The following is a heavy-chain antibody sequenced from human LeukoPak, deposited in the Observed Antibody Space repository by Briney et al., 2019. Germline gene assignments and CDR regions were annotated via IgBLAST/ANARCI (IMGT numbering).Heavy chain of an antibody. D-gene: IGHD3-10*01. CDR3: ARANMVRGVGLFFDRNWFDP. V-gene: IGHV1-69*06. CDR1: GGTFSSYA. CDR2: IIPIFGTA. J-gene: IGHJ5*02. Sequence: SSVKVSCKASGGTFSSYAISWVRQAPGQGLEWMGGIIPIFGTANYAQKFQGRVTITADKSTSTAYMELSSLRPEDTAVYYCARANMVRGVGLFFDRNWFDPWGQGTLVTVSS.